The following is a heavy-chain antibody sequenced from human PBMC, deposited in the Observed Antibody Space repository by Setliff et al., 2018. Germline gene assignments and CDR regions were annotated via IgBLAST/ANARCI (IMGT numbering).Heavy chain of an antibody. D-gene: IGHD3-22*01. J-gene: IGHJ4*02. Sequence: KTSETLSLTCSVTGGSMTDFFWNWIRQPPGEGLEWIGYIYSSGNIKYNPSLKSRVTISLDTSKNQFSLKLTSVTAADTAVYYCARGRYFESSSYYFPFDYWGLGTLVTVSS. V-gene: IGHV4-4*09. CDR2: IYSSGNI. CDR1: GGSMTDFF. CDR3: ARGRYFESSSYYFPFDY.